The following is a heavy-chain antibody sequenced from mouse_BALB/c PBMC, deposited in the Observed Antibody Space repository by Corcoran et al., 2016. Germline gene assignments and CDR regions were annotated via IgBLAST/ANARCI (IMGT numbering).Heavy chain of an antibody. CDR3: ARDPYAMDY. V-gene: IGHV9-3-1*01. Sequence: QIQLVQSGPELKKPGETVKISCKASGYTFTNYGMNWVKQAPGKGLKWMGWINTYTGEPTYADDFKGRFAFSLETSASTAYLQINNLKNEDTATYFCARDPYAMDYWGQGTSATVSS. CDR2: INTYTGEP. J-gene: IGHJ4*01. CDR1: GYTFTNYG.